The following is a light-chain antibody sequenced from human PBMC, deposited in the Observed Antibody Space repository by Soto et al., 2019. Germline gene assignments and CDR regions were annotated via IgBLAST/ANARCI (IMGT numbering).Light chain of an antibody. CDR1: SSDVGGYNY. CDR3: CSYAGTYTYL. V-gene: IGLV2-11*01. CDR2: DVS. J-gene: IGLJ1*01. Sequence: QSALTQPRSVSGFPGQSVTISCTGTSSDVGGYNYVSWYQQHPGEAPKLMIYDVSERPSGVPDRFTASKSGNTASLTISGLQAEDEADYYCCSYAGTYTYLFGNGTKVTVL.